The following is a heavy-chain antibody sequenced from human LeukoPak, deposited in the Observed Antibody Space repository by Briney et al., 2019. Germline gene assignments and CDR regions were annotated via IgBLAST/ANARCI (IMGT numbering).Heavy chain of an antibody. CDR1: GGSISSYY. Sequence: SETLSLTCTVSGGSISSYYWSWIRQPPGKGLDWIGYIYYNSGSTKYNPSLKSRVTISVDTSKNQFSLKLRSVTAADTAVYYCAREAYCGADCYSGFDYWGQGTLVTVSS. CDR3: AREAYCGADCYSGFDY. D-gene: IGHD2-21*02. CDR2: IYYNSGST. J-gene: IGHJ4*02. V-gene: IGHV4-59*01.